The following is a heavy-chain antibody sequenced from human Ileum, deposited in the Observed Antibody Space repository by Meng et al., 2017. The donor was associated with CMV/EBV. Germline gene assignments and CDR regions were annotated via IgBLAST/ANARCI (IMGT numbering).Heavy chain of an antibody. V-gene: IGHV4-39*07. J-gene: IGHJ4*02. CDR2: VYYTGTP. D-gene: IGHD5-18*01. CDR3: ASIGYNYAYYADY. CDR1: GASIGNSGYF. Sequence: QLRLQESGPRLVRPSETLSLTCIVSGASIGNSGYFWGWIRQSPGKGLEWLGSVYYTGTPFYNPALMSRVTVSIDTSNNQFSLRLTSTTAADTAVYYCASIGYNYAYYADYWGQGTLVTVSS.